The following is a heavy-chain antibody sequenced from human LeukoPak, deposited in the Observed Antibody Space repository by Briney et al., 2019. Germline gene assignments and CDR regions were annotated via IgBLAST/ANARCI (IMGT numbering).Heavy chain of an antibody. Sequence: QTGGSLRLSCAASGFTFSSYAMSWVRQAPGKGLEWVSAISGSGGSTYYADSVKGRFTISRDNSKNTLYLQMNSLRAEDTAVYYCAKDRAVAGRSDYWGQGTLVTVSS. CDR2: ISGSGGST. V-gene: IGHV3-23*01. D-gene: IGHD6-19*01. CDR1: GFTFSSYA. J-gene: IGHJ4*02. CDR3: AKDRAVAGRSDY.